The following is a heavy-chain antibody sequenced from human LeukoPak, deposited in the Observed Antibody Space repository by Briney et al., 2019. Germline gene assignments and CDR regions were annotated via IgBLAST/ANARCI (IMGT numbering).Heavy chain of an antibody. Sequence: GGSLRLSCAASGFMFTNYAMSWVRQAPGKGLEWVSGISTGGGATFHPDSVTGRFTISRDNYENTVYLDIESLRAEDTALYYCARDAGPVPYNRFDLWGQGTLVTVST. D-gene: IGHD5-24*01. J-gene: IGHJ5*02. CDR2: ISTGGGAT. CDR3: ARDAGPVPYNRFDL. CDR1: GFMFTNYA. V-gene: IGHV3-23*01.